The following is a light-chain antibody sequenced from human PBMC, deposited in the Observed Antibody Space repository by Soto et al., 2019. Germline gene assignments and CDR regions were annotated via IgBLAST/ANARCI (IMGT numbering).Light chain of an antibody. Sequence: QSVLAQPASVSGSPGQSITISCAGTSSDVGSYNLVSWYQQHPGKAPKLMIYEGSKRPSGVSNRFSGSKSGNTASLTISGLQAEDGADYYCCSYAGSSSYAFGTGTKVTVL. CDR3: CSYAGSSSYA. CDR1: SSDVGSYNL. V-gene: IGLV2-23*01. J-gene: IGLJ1*01. CDR2: EGS.